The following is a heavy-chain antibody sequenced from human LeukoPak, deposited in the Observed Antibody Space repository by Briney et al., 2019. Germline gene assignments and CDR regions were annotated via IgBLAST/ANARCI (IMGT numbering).Heavy chain of an antibody. CDR2: IYHSGST. D-gene: IGHD3-3*01. Sequence: SETLSLTCAVSGYSISSGYYWGWIRQPPGKGLEWIGSIYHSGSTYYNPSLKSRVTISVDTSKNQFSLKLSSVTAADTAVYYCARTYDLWSGYLPYYFDYWGQGTLVTVSS. CDR3: ARTYDLWSGYLPYYFDY. J-gene: IGHJ4*02. V-gene: IGHV4-38-2*01. CDR1: GYSISSGYY.